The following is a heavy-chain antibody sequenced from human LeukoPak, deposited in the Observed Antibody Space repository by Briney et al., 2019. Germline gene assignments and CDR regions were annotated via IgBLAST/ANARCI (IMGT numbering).Heavy chain of an antibody. Sequence: GASVKVSCKASGGIFSNYAINWVRQAPGQGLEWMGGIIPIFGTAHYAQKFQGRVTITADESTSTAYMELSSLRSEDTAVYYCAAGVNWALFDYWGQGTLVTVSS. CDR3: AAGVNWALFDY. CDR2: IIPIFGTA. CDR1: GGIFSNYA. D-gene: IGHD7-27*01. J-gene: IGHJ4*02. V-gene: IGHV1-69*13.